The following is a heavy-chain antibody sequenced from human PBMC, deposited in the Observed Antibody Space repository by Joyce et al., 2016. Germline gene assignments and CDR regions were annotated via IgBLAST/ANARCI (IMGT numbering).Heavy chain of an antibody. Sequence: EVQLVESGGGLVQPGGSLRLSCEGSGFTFSDHFIAWVRQAPGKGLEWGSRSRNRADSTEYAASVKGRFTISRDDPKNTLYLQMNRLEIEDTAVYFCARSTWNSGFDYWGQGTLVTVSS. J-gene: IGHJ4*02. D-gene: IGHD1-1*01. CDR2: SRNRADST. CDR3: ARSTWNSGFDY. CDR1: GFTFSDHF. V-gene: IGHV3-72*01.